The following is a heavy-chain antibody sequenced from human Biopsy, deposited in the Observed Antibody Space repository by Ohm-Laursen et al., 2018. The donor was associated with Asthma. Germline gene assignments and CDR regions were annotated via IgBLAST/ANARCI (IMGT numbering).Heavy chain of an antibody. CDR3: SRDTLGYYFDI. V-gene: IGHV3-30-3*01. J-gene: IGHJ4*02. Sequence: SLRLSCAASGRHFGSYNMHWARQAPGKGLGWVAVITFDGSTQHYGDSVKGRFTISRDNSKNMLFLQMNSLRAEDTAVYYCSRDTLGYYFDIWGQGTQVTVSS. CDR2: ITFDGSTQ. CDR1: GRHFGSYN. D-gene: IGHD6-13*01.